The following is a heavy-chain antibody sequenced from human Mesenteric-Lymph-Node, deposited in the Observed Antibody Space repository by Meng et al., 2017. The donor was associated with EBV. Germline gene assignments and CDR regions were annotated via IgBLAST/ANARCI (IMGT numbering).Heavy chain of an antibody. CDR3: AGRRVASSWADY. Sequence: QLQGAGPGLVKPSETLSLTCPVSGDSISSRSYNWVWIRQPPGKGLEWIGNVYYGGSAYYNPSLKSRVTISADTSNNQFSLTLSSVTAADTAVYYCAGRRVASSWADYWGQGTLVTVSS. CDR2: VYYGGSA. D-gene: IGHD6-13*01. J-gene: IGHJ4*02. CDR1: GDSISSRSYN. V-gene: IGHV4-39*01.